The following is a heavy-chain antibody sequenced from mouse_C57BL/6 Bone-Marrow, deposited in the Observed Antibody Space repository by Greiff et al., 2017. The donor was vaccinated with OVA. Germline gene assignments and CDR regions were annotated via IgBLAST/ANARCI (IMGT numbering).Heavy chain of an antibody. D-gene: IGHD1-1*01. Sequence: VQLVESGAELARPGASVKLSCKASGYTFTSYGISWVKQRTGQGLEWIGEIYPRSGNTYYNEKFKGKATLTADKSSSTAYMELRSLTSEDSAVYFCARSDYYGSSYVGKTFDYWGQGTTLTVSS. CDR1: GYTFTSYG. CDR3: ARSDYYGSSYVGKTFDY. CDR2: IYPRSGNT. V-gene: IGHV1-81*01. J-gene: IGHJ2*01.